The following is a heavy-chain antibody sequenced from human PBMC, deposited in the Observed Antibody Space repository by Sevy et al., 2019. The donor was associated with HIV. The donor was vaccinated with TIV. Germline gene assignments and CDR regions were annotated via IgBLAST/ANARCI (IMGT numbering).Heavy chain of an antibody. CDR3: ATHAGIAAAGRVFDY. Sequence: GGSLRLSCVASGFTFSDHYMEWVRQAPGKGLEWVGRTRNKADGYTTEYAASVKGRFTISRKESKNSLYVQMNGLKTEDKAVYYCATHAGIAAAGRVFDYWGQGTLVTVSS. CDR1: GFTFSDHY. V-gene: IGHV3-72*01. D-gene: IGHD6-13*01. J-gene: IGHJ4*02. CDR2: TRNKADGYTT.